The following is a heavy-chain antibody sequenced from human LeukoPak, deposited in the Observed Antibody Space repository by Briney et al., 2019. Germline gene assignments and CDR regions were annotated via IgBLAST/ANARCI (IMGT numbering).Heavy chain of an antibody. V-gene: IGHV1-18*01. J-gene: IGHJ3*02. CDR1: GYTFPSYG. CDR3: ARNLWFGESSDAFDM. CDR2: ISAYNGNT. D-gene: IGHD3-10*01. Sequence: GASVKVSCKASGYTFPSYGISWVRQAPGQGLEWMGWISAYNGNTNYAQKLQGRVTMTTDTSTSTAYMELRSLRSDDTAVYYCARNLWFGESSDAFDMWGQGTMVTVSS.